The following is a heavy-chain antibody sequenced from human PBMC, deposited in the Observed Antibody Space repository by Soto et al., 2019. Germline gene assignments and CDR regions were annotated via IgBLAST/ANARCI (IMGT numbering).Heavy chain of an antibody. CDR2: TKQDESEK. J-gene: IGHJ5*02. D-gene: IGHD6-25*01. V-gene: IGHV3-7*01. Sequence: EVQLVESGGGLVQPGGSLRLSCATSGFTFGDYWMSWVRQAPGKRLEWVANTKQDESEKYYVGSVRGRFTISRDNAKNSLYLQMYSLRAEDTAVYFCVREGDSGFFSWGQGTRVTVSS. CDR1: GFTFGDYW. CDR3: VREGDSGFFS.